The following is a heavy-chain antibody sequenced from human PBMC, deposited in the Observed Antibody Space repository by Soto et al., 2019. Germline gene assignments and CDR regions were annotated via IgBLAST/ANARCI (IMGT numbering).Heavy chain of an antibody. J-gene: IGHJ4*02. CDR3: ARDHDRLDY. CDR2: IYYSGST. D-gene: IGHD1-1*01. V-gene: IGHV4-59*01. CDR1: GGSISSYY. Sequence: QVQLQESGPGLVKPSETLSLTCTVSGGSISSYYWSWIRQPPGKGLEWIGHIYYSGSTKYNPSLKSRVTISVDPSKNQFSLKLSSVTAADPAVYYCARDHDRLDYWGQGTLVTVSA.